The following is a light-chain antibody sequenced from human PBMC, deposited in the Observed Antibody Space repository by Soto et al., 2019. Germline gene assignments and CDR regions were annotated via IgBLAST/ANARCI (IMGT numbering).Light chain of an antibody. CDR3: SSYAGSNNVL. Sequence: QSALTQPPSASGSPGQSVTISCTGTSSDVGGYNFVSWFQQHPGKAPKLIISEVSKRPSGAPDRFSGSKSGDTASLTVSGLQAEDEADYYCSSYAGSNNVLFGGGTKLTVL. J-gene: IGLJ2*01. V-gene: IGLV2-8*01. CDR2: EVS. CDR1: SSDVGGYNF.